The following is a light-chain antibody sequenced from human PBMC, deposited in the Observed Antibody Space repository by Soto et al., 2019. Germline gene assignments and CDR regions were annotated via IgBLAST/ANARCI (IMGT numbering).Light chain of an antibody. V-gene: IGKV3-15*01. Sequence: EIVMTQAPATLSVSPGERATLSCRASQSVSSSYLAWYQQKPGQAPRLLIYDASTRATGIPDRFSGSGSETEFTLTISSLQSEDYAIYYCQQYNNWPPWTFGQGTKVDIK. CDR2: DAS. CDR3: QQYNNWPPWT. CDR1: QSVSSSY. J-gene: IGKJ1*01.